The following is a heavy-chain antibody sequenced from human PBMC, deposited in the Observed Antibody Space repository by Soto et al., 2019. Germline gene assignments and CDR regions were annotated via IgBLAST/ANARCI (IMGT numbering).Heavy chain of an antibody. V-gene: IGHV4-31*03. Sequence: SDTLSLICTVSGGSISSVFYYWSWIRQHPGKGLEWIGYIYYSGSTYYNPSLKSRVTISVDTSKNQFSLKLSSVTAADTAVYYCARHSSGYLFDYWGQGTLVTVSS. CDR1: GGSISSVFYY. CDR3: ARHSSGYLFDY. D-gene: IGHD3-22*01. J-gene: IGHJ4*02. CDR2: IYYSGST.